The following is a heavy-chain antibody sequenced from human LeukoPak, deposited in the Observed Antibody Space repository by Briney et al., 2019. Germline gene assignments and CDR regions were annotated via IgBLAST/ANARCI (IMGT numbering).Heavy chain of an antibody. CDR2: MYYSGNT. D-gene: IGHD1-26*01. CDR1: GGSFSGYY. V-gene: IGHV4-39*01. Sequence: SETLSLTCAVYGGSFSGYYWGWIRQPPGKGLEWIGSMYYSGNTYYNPSLKSRVTISVDTSKNQFSLKLSSVTAADTAVYYCARRKWELVDYGMDVWGQGTTVTVSS. CDR3: ARRKWELVDYGMDV. J-gene: IGHJ6*02.